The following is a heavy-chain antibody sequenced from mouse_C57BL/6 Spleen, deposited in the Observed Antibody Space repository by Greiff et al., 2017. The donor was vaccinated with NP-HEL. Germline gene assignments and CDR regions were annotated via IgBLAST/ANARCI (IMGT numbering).Heavy chain of an antibody. CDR2: ISSGSSTI. CDR3: ATGGYYDYDGAMDY. D-gene: IGHD2-4*01. V-gene: IGHV5-17*01. CDR1: GFTFSDYG. J-gene: IGHJ4*01. Sequence: EVKLVESGGGLVKPGGSLKLSCAASGFTFSDYGMHWVRQAPEKGLEWVAYISSGSSTIYYADTVKGRFTISRDNAKNTLFLQMTSLRSEDTAMYYCATGGYYDYDGAMDYWGQGTSVTVSS.